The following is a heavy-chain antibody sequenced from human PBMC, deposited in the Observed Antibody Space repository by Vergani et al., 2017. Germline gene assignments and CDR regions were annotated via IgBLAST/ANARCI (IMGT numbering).Heavy chain of an antibody. J-gene: IGHJ6*02. CDR3: ARRKTWLQRGADYYYYGMDV. D-gene: IGHD1-26*01. CDR2: IYPGDSDT. V-gene: IGHV5-51*01. CDR1: GYSFTSYW. Sequence: EVQLVQSGAEVKKPGESLKISCKGSGYSFTSYWIGWVRQMPGKGLEWMGIIYPGDSDTRYSPSFQGPVTISADKSISAAYLQWSSLKASDTAMYYCARRKTWLQRGADYYYYGMDVWGQGTTVTVSS.